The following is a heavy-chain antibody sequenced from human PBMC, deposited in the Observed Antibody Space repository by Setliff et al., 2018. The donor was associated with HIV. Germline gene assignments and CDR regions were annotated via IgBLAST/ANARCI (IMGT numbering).Heavy chain of an antibody. CDR2: INPTAGST. CDR3: ASHAKTVDNGLLDH. J-gene: IGHJ4*02. CDR1: GYDFDFYY. D-gene: IGHD6-19*01. Sequence: GASVKVSCKSSGYDFDFYYVHWVRQAPGQGFEWMGVINPTAGSTTYAQRFGGRVTMTRDTSMRTVDMELSSLRSEDTAVYYCASHAKTVDNGLLDHWGQGTLVTVSS. V-gene: IGHV1-46*02.